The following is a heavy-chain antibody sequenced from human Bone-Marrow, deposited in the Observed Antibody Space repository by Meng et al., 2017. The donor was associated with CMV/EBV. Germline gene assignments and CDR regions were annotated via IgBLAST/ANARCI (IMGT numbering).Heavy chain of an antibody. V-gene: IGHV4-39*07. CDR2: IYYSGST. J-gene: IGHJ4*02. D-gene: IGHD4-23*01. CDR3: ARDNSPRFDY. CDR1: GGSISSSSYY. Sequence: QLQESGPGLGKPSETLSLTCTCSGGSISSSSYYWGWIRQPPGKGREWIGSIYYSGSTYYNPSLKSRVTISVDTSKNQFSLKLSSVTAADTAAYYCARDNSPRFDYWGQGTLVTVSS.